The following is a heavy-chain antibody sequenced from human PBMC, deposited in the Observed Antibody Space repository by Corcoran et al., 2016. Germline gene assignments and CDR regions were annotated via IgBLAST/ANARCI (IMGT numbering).Heavy chain of an antibody. Sequence: QVQLQQWGAGLLKPSETLSLTCAVYGGSFSGYYWSWIRQPPGKGLEWIGEINHSGSTNYNPSLKSRVTISVDTSKNQFSLKLSSVTAADTAVYYCARVGEPEPLGIAANWFDPWGQGTLVTVSS. CDR3: ARVGEPEPLGIAANWFDP. J-gene: IGHJ5*02. D-gene: IGHD6-25*01. CDR2: INHSGST. CDR1: GGSFSGYY. V-gene: IGHV4-34*01.